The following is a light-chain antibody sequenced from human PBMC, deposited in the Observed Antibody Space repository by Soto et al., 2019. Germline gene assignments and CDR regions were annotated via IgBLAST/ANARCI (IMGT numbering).Light chain of an antibody. CDR2: LAS. Sequence: IVVNQSPLSLPVTPGEQASISCRSSQSLLHSDGYNYLDWYLQKPGQSPQLLISLASYRASGVPDRFSGSGSGTDFTLKISRVEAEDVGVYYCMQPLQTPRTFGQGTKVEIK. CDR3: MQPLQTPRT. J-gene: IGKJ1*01. V-gene: IGKV2-28*01. CDR1: QSLLHSDGYNY.